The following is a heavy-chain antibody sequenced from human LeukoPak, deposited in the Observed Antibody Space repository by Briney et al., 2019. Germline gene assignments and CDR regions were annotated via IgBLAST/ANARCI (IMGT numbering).Heavy chain of an antibody. CDR2: IYYSGST. V-gene: IGHV4-39*01. Sequence: PSETLSLTCTVSGGSISSSIYYWGWIRQPPGKGLEWIGSIYYSGSTYYNVSLKSRVTISVDTSKNQFSLKLSSVTAADTAVYYCARHPPATDWGQGTLVTVSS. J-gene: IGHJ4*02. CDR3: ARHPPATD. D-gene: IGHD1-26*01. CDR1: GGSISSSIYY.